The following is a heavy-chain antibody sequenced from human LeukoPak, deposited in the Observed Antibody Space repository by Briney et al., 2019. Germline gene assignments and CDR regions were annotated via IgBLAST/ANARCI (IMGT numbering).Heavy chain of an antibody. CDR3: AGQDVDAGAGTTSYAFDI. CDR1: GGSFSSYY. D-gene: IGHD1-14*01. CDR2: INHSGSN. Sequence: SETLSLTCAVYGGSFSSYYWTWIRQSPGKGLEWIGEINHSGSNNYNPSLKSRVTILVDTSKNQFSLQLSSVTASDTAVYYCAGQDVDAGAGTTSYAFDIWDQGTMVTVSS. V-gene: IGHV4-34*01. J-gene: IGHJ3*02.